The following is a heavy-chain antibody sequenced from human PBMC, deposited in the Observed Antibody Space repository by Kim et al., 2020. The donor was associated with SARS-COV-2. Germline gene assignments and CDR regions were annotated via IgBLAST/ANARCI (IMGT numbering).Heavy chain of an antibody. Sequence: SETLSLTCAVYGGSFSGYYWSWIRQPPGKGLEWIGEINHSGSTNYNPSLKSRVTISVDTSKNQFSLKLSSVTAAGTAVYYCASPEAGSGGSCYAQWGQGTLVTVSS. J-gene: IGHJ4*02. CDR1: GGSFSGYY. D-gene: IGHD2-15*01. V-gene: IGHV4-34*01. CDR3: ASPEAGSGGSCYAQ. CDR2: INHSGST.